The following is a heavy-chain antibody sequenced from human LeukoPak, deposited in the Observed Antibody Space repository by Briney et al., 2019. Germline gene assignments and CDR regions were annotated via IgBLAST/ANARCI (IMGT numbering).Heavy chain of an antibody. Sequence: SETLSLTCTVSGGSISSYYWSWIRQPPGKGLEWIGYIYYSGSTNYNPSLKSRVTISVDTSKNQFSLKLSSVTAADTAVYYCARISLRVAGDYWGQGTLVTVSS. CDR2: IYYSGST. D-gene: IGHD6-13*01. CDR3: ARISLRVAGDY. CDR1: GGSISSYY. J-gene: IGHJ4*02. V-gene: IGHV4-59*12.